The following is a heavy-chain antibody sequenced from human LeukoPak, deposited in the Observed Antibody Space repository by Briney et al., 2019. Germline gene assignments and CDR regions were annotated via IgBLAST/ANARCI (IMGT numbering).Heavy chain of an antibody. Sequence: GGSLRLSCAASGFTVSSNYMAWDRQAPGKGLEWVSIIYSGGNTYYADSVKGRFTISRDNSKNTLDLQMNSLRAEDTAVYYCARGGLALRPGYFDYWGQGTLVTVYS. CDR1: GFTVSSNY. D-gene: IGHD1-7*01. J-gene: IGHJ4*02. CDR2: IYSGGNT. V-gene: IGHV3-53*01. CDR3: ARGGLALRPGYFDY.